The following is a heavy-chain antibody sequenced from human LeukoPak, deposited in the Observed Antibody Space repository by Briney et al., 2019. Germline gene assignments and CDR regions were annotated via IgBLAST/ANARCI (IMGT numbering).Heavy chain of an antibody. V-gene: IGHV3-33*01. Sequence: GGSLRLSCAVSGFTFSNYGMHWVRQAPGKGLEWVAVIWYDGNNKFYADSVKGRFSISRDNSKNTLYLQMNSLRAEDTAVYYCARDSSLRLWFRSWGQGTLVTVAS. J-gene: IGHJ4*02. CDR1: GFTFSNYG. D-gene: IGHD5-18*01. CDR2: IWYDGNNK. CDR3: ARDSSLRLWFRS.